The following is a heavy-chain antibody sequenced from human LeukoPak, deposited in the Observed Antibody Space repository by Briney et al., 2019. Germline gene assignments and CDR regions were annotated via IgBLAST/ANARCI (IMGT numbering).Heavy chain of an antibody. CDR1: GYTFTTYS. J-gene: IGHJ6*02. D-gene: IGHD6-19*01. Sequence: ASVKVSCKTSGYTFTTYSISWVRQAPGQGLEWMGWMNPNSGNTGYAQKFQGRVTMTRNTSISTAYMELSSLRSEDTAVYYCARPGYSSGWTYYYGMDVWGQGTTVTVSS. CDR2: MNPNSGNT. V-gene: IGHV1-8*02. CDR3: ARPGYSSGWTYYYGMDV.